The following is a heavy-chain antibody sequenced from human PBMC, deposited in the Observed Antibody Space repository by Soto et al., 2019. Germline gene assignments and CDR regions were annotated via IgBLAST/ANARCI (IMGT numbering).Heavy chain of an antibody. CDR2: ISSSSSYT. CDR1: GFTFSDYY. V-gene: IGHV3-11*05. Sequence: PGGSLRLSCAASGFTFSDYYMSWIRQAPGKGLEWVSYISSSSSYTNYADSVKGRFTISRDNAKNSLYLQMNSLRAEDTAVYYCARENYDSSGSSFDYWGQGTLVTVSS. J-gene: IGHJ4*02. D-gene: IGHD3-22*01. CDR3: ARENYDSSGSSFDY.